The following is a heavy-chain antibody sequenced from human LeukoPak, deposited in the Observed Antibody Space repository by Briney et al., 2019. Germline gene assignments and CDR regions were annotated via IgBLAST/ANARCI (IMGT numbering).Heavy chain of an antibody. Sequence: SVKVSCKXSGGTFISYAISWVRQAPGQGLEWMGGIIPIFGTANYSQKFQGRVTITADESTSTAYMELSSLRSEDTAVYYCASPGSGSYILRYWGQGTLVTVSS. CDR1: GGTFISYA. CDR2: IIPIFGTA. D-gene: IGHD3-10*01. J-gene: IGHJ4*02. V-gene: IGHV1-69*01. CDR3: ASPGSGSYILRY.